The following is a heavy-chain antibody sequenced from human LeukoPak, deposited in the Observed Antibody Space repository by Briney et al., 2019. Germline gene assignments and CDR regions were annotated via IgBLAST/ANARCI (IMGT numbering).Heavy chain of an antibody. CDR2: MNPNSGNT. CDR1: GYTFTSYD. D-gene: IGHD4-17*01. CDR3: ARVRWGYGALIDY. Sequence: ASVKVSCKASGYTFTSYDINWVRQATGQGLEWMGWMNPNSGNTGYAQKFQGRVTITRNTSISTAYMELSSLRSEDTAVYYCARVRWGYGALIDYWGQGTLVTVSS. J-gene: IGHJ4*02. V-gene: IGHV1-8*03.